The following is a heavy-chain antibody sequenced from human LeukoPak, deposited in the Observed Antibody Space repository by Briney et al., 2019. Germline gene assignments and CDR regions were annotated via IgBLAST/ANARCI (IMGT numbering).Heavy chain of an antibody. V-gene: IGHV3-48*03. CDR3: ARVEVYCSGGSCYPGFDY. J-gene: IGHJ4*02. Sequence: GSLRLSCAASGFTFSSYEMNWVRQAPGKGLEWVSYISSSGSTIYYADSVKGRFTISRDNAKNSLYLQMNSLRAEDTAVYYCARVEVYCSGGSCYPGFDYWGQGTLVTVSS. CDR2: ISSSGSTI. D-gene: IGHD2-15*01. CDR1: GFTFSSYE.